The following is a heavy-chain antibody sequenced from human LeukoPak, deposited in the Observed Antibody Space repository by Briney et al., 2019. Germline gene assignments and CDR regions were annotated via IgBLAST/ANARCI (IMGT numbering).Heavy chain of an antibody. CDR2: IYYSGST. D-gene: IGHD3-9*01. Sequence: PSETLSLTCTVSGGSISSGGYYWSWIRQHPGKGLEWIGYIYYSGSTYYNPSLKSRVTISVDTSKNQFSLKLSSVTAADTAVYYCARERYFDWSPPYYYYYGMDVWGQGTTVTVSS. CDR1: GGSISSGGYY. CDR3: ARERYFDWSPPYYYYYGMDV. J-gene: IGHJ6*02. V-gene: IGHV4-31*03.